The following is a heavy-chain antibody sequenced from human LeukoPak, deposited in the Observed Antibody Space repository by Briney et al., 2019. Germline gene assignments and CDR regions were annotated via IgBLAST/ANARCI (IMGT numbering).Heavy chain of an antibody. J-gene: IGHJ4*02. Sequence: ASVKVSCKAFGYTFTSNYMHWVRQAPGQGPEWMGVISPSGGSTTYAQKFQGRVTLTRDMSTSTDYLELSSLRPEDTAVYYCARKERFGVSPLWGQGTLVTVSS. CDR3: ARKERFGVSPL. CDR1: GYTFTSNY. V-gene: IGHV1-46*01. D-gene: IGHD3-10*01. CDR2: ISPSGGST.